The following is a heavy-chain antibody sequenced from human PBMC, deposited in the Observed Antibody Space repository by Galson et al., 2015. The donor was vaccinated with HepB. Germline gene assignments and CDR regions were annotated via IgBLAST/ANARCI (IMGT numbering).Heavy chain of an antibody. Sequence: SVKVSCKASGGTFSSYAISWVRQAPGQGLEWMGGIIPIFGTANYAQKFQGRVTITADESTSTAYTELSSLRTEDTAVYYCASALVGADYGASGRFDYWGQGTLVTVSS. J-gene: IGHJ4*02. CDR2: IIPIFGTA. CDR3: ASALVGADYGASGRFDY. V-gene: IGHV1-69*13. D-gene: IGHD4-17*01. CDR1: GGTFSSYA.